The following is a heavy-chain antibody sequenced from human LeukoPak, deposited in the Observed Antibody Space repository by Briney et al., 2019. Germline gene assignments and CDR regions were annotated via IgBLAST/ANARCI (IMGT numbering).Heavy chain of an antibody. CDR2: IYYGGNT. V-gene: IGHV4-39*01. J-gene: IGHJ6*03. D-gene: IGHD3-10*01. Sequence: SETLSLTCTLSGYSINSYTYSSINSTTYYWGGIRQAPGNGLGWIGYIYYGGNTYYNPTLKNQLTISVETSKNQFSLRLSPVTATDTAVYYCARQIARGYGINFYYMDVWGKGTTVTVSS. CDR1: GYSINSYTYSSINSTTYY. CDR3: ARQIARGYGINFYYMDV.